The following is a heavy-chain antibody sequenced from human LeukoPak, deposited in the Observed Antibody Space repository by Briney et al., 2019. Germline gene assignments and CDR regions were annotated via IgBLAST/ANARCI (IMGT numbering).Heavy chain of an antibody. CDR2: ISSSSSTI. J-gene: IGHJ4*02. V-gene: IGHV3-48*02. CDR1: GFTFSIYS. D-gene: IGHD3-9*01. Sequence: PGGSLRLSCAASGFTFSIYSINWVRQAPGKGLEWVSSISSSSSTIYYADSVKGRFTISRDNAKNSLYLQMNSLRDEDTAVYYCARQHYDILTGYYWEDYWGQGTLVTVSS. CDR3: ARQHYDILTGYYWEDY.